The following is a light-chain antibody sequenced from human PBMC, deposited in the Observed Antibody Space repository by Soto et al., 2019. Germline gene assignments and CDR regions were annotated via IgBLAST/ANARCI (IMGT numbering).Light chain of an antibody. CDR1: QSISGW. V-gene: IGKV1-5*01. J-gene: IGKJ1*01. Sequence: DIMMAQSPDSLAVSLGERVTITCRASQSISGWLAWYQQKPGKAPKLLIYDASSLESGVPSRFSGSGSGTEFTLTISSLQPDDFAIYYCQQYNIFTWTFGQGTKVDIK. CDR2: DAS. CDR3: QQYNIFTWT.